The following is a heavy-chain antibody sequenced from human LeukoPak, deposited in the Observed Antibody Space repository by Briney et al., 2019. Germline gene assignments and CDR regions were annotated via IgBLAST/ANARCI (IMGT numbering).Heavy chain of an antibody. CDR2: IYYSGST. D-gene: IGHD6-19*01. CDR3: ARALYSSGWYGEFGY. J-gene: IGHJ4*02. CDR1: GGSFSGYY. Sequence: PSETLSLTCAVYGGSFSGYYWSWIRQPPGKGLEWIGYIYYSGSTNYNPSLKSRVTISVDTSKNQFSLKLSSVTAADTAVYYCARALYSSGWYGEFGYWGQGTLVTVSS. V-gene: IGHV4-59*01.